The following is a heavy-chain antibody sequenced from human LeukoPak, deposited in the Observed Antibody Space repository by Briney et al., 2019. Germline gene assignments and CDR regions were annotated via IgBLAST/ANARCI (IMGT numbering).Heavy chain of an antibody. CDR3: ARAVVGVTYFDY. D-gene: IGHD2-21*02. V-gene: IGHV4-31*03. CDR2: IYYSGST. Sequence: SETLSLTCTVSGGSISSGGYYWSWIRQHPGKSLEWIGYIYYSGSTYYNPSLKSRVTTSEDTSKNQFSLKLSSVTAADTAVYYCARAVVGVTYFDYWGQGTLVTVSS. J-gene: IGHJ4*02. CDR1: GGSISSGGYY.